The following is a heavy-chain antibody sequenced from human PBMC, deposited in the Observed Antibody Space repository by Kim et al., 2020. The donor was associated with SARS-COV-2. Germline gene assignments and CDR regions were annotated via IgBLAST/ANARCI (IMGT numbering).Heavy chain of an antibody. CDR3: ARVGPPEYYDFWSGYWVDYYYYYMDV. V-gene: IGHV3-7*04. D-gene: IGHD3-3*01. Sequence: GGSLRLSCAASGFTFSSYWMSWVRQAPGKGLEWVANIKQDGSEKYYVDSVKGRFTISRDNAKNSLYLQMNSLRAEDTAVYYCARVGPPEYYDFWSGYWVDYYYYYMDVWGKGTTVTVSS. CDR1: GFTFSSYW. J-gene: IGHJ6*03. CDR2: IKQDGSEK.